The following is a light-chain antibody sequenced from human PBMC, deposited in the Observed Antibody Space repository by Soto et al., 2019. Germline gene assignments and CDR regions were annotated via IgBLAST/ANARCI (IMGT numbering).Light chain of an antibody. CDR2: DAS. Sequence: EIVMTHSPATLSVSPGERATLSCRASQSVSRNLAWCQQKPGQAPRLLIYDASTRATGIPARFSGSGSGTEFTLTINSLQSEDFAVYYCQQYNSWPLTFGGGTKVDIK. V-gene: IGKV3-15*01. CDR1: QSVSRN. J-gene: IGKJ4*01. CDR3: QQYNSWPLT.